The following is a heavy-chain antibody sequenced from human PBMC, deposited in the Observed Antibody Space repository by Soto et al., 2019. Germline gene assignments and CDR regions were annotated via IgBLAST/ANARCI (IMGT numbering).Heavy chain of an antibody. CDR1: GGSFSGYY. D-gene: IGHD2-15*01. V-gene: IGHV4-34*01. Sequence: PSETLSLTCAVYGGSFSGYYWSWIRQPPGKGLEWIGEINHSGSTNYNPSLKSRVTISVDTSKNQFSLKLSSVTAADTAVYYCAQTGVVTDQNFDYWGQGTLVTVSS. CDR3: AQTGVVTDQNFDY. CDR2: INHSGST. J-gene: IGHJ4*02.